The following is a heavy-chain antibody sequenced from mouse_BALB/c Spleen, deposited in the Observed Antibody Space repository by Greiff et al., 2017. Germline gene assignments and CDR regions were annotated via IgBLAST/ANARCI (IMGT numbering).Heavy chain of an antibody. Sequence: QVQLQQSGPGLVQPSQSLSITCTVSGFSLTSYGVHWVRQSPGKGLEWLGVIWSGGSTDYNAAFISRLSISKDNSKSQVFFKMNSLQANDTAIYYCARNKGPANWDAEYYFDYWGQGTTLTVSS. V-gene: IGHV2-2*02. J-gene: IGHJ2*01. CDR1: GFSLTSYG. D-gene: IGHD4-1*01. CDR3: ARNKGPANWDAEYYFDY. CDR2: IWSGGST.